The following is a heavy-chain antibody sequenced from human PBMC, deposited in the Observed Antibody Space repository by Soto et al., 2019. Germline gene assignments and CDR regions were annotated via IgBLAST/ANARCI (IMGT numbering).Heavy chain of an antibody. V-gene: IGHV4-59*08. D-gene: IGHD1-1*01. Sequence: QVQLQESGPGLVKPSETLSLTCTVSGGSISSYYWSWIRQPPGKGLEWIGYIYYSGSTNYNPSLKSRGARTVPTPRDPRSLKLSSVTAADTAVYYCARSTTTYGMDVWGQGTTVTVSS. J-gene: IGHJ6*02. CDR3: ARSTTTYGMDV. CDR1: GGSISSYY. CDR2: IYYSGST.